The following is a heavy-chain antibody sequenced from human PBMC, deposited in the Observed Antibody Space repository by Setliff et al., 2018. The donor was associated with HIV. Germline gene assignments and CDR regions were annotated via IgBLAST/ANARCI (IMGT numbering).Heavy chain of an antibody. CDR3: ATSIHTRGAIDF. J-gene: IGHJ4*02. V-gene: IGHV3-66*01. D-gene: IGHD1-26*01. CDR2: IYSDDYT. CDR1: GFTVSSNY. Sequence: GGSLRLSCAASGFTVSSNYMSWVRQAPGKGLEWVSIIYSDDYTKYADSLKGRFTISRDTSKNTLYLQMNSLRAEDTALYYCATSIHTRGAIDFWGQGTLVTVSS.